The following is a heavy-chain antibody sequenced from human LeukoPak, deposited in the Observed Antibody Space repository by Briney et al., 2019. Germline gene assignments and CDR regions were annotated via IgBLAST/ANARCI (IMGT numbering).Heavy chain of an antibody. CDR1: GFTFSSYG. J-gene: IGHJ6*02. CDR2: ISYDGSNK. CDR3: AKEGRWWLQTYYYYGMDV. V-gene: IGHV3-30*18. D-gene: IGHD5-24*01. Sequence: GGSLRLSCAASGFTFSSYGMHWVRQAPGKGLEWVAVISYDGSNKYYADSVKGRFTISRDNSKNTLYLQMNSLRAEDTAVYYCAKEGRWWLQTYYYYGMDVWGQGTTVTVSS.